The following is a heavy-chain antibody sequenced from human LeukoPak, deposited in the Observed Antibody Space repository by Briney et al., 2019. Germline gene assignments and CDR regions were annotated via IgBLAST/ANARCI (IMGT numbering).Heavy chain of an antibody. Sequence: SETLSLTCTVSGGSISSYYWSWIRQTPGKGLEWIGYISYSGSTNYNPSLKSRVTISVDTSKNQFSLKLSSVTAADTAVYYCARGYSYGSYYMDVWGKGTTVTVSS. V-gene: IGHV4-59*01. J-gene: IGHJ6*03. CDR3: ARGYSYGSYYMDV. CDR2: ISYSGST. CDR1: GGSISSYY. D-gene: IGHD5-18*01.